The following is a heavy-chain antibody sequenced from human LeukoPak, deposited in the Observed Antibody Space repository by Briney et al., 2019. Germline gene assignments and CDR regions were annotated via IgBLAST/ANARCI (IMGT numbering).Heavy chain of an antibody. J-gene: IGHJ6*02. CDR2: ISDSGGST. Sequence: GGSLRLSCAASGFTFSSYAMSWVRQAPGKGLEWVSAISDSGGSTYYADSVKGRFTISRDNSKNTLYLQMNSLRAEDTAVYYCAKDSSPQLVRYYYYGMDVWGQGTTVTVSS. CDR3: AKDSSPQLVRYYYYGMDV. D-gene: IGHD6-13*01. V-gene: IGHV3-23*01. CDR1: GFTFSSYA.